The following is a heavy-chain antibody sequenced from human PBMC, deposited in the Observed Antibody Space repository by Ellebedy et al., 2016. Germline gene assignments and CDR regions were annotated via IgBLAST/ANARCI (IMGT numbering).Heavy chain of an antibody. CDR1: RFTFTKFG. J-gene: IGHJ4*02. V-gene: IGHV3-30*18. D-gene: IGHD3-10*01. CDR3: AKDESAGELPRRFDF. CDR2: ISSDGHNK. Sequence: GESLKISXAASRFTFTKFGLHWVRQAPGKGLEWVAIISSDGHNKYYADSVRGRFTISRDNSKNTLYLQMDSLRAEDTAVYYCAKDESAGELPRRFDFWGQGTLVTVSS.